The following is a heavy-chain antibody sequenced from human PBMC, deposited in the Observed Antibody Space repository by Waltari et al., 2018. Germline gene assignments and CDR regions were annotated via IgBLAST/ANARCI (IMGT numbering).Heavy chain of an antibody. V-gene: IGHV4-34*01. CDR2: INHSGST. CDR3: ATHYGDYEREYNWFDP. D-gene: IGHD4-17*01. J-gene: IGHJ5*02. CDR1: GGSFSGYY. Sequence: QVQLQQWGAGLLKPSETLSLTCAVYGGSFSGYYWSWIRQPPGKGLEWIGEINHSGSTNYNPALKSRVTISVDTSKNQFSLKLSSVTAADTAVYYCATHYGDYEREYNWFDPWGQGTLVTVSS.